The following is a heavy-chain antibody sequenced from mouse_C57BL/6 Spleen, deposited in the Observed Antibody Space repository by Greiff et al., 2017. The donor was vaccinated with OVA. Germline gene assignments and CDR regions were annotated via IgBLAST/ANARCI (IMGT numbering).Heavy chain of an antibody. J-gene: IGHJ2*01. CDR1: GYAFSSSW. V-gene: IGHV1-82*01. CDR3: ARRGFDY. Sequence: VQLQESGPELVQPGASVKISCKASGYAFSSSWMNWVKPRPGNGLEWIGRIYPGDGVTDYNGKFKGKATLTADKSSSTAYMQLSSLASEDSAVYFCARRGFDYWGQGTTLTVAS. CDR2: IYPGDGVT.